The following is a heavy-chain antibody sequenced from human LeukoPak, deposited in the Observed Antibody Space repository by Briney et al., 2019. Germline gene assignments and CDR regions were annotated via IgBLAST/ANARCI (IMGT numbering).Heavy chain of an antibody. J-gene: IGHJ4*02. V-gene: IGHV3-48*01. Sequence: GGSLRLSCAASGFTFSSYSMNWVRQAPGKGLEWVSYISSSSSTIYYADSVKGRFTISRDNAKNSLYLQMNSLRAEDTAVYYRARTTAVAGLDYWGQGTLVTVSS. CDR3: ARTTAVAGLDY. CDR2: ISSSSSTI. D-gene: IGHD6-19*01. CDR1: GFTFSSYS.